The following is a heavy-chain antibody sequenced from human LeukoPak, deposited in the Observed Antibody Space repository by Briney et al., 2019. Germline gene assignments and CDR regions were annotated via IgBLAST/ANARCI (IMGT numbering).Heavy chain of an antibody. CDR2: INHSGST. CDR3: ARVSDVVVLNGFDP. CDR1: GGSFSGYY. D-gene: IGHD2-15*01. J-gene: IGHJ5*02. V-gene: IGHV4-34*01. Sequence: SETLSLTCAVYGGSFSGYYWSWIRQPPGKGLEWIGEINHSGSTDYNPSLKSRVTISVDTSKNQFSLKLSSVTAADTAVYYCARVSDVVVLNGFDPWGQGTLVTVSS.